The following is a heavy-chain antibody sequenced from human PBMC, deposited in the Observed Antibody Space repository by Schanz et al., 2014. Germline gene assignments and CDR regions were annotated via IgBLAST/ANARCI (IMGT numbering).Heavy chain of an antibody. CDR3: ARARYTGYDCSGY. D-gene: IGHD5-12*01. Sequence: QVQLVQSGPAVKKPGASMKVSCLASGYSFTGYFLHWVRQAPGQGLEWMGWINPNSGETNYEQKFKGRVTLTSDTSISTAFMELSGLTSDDTATYFCARARYTGYDCSGYWGQGTLLIVSP. J-gene: IGHJ4*02. CDR1: GYSFTGYF. CDR2: INPNSGET. V-gene: IGHV1-2*02.